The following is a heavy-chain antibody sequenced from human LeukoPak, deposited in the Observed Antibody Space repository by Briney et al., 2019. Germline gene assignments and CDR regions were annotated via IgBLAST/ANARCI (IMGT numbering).Heavy chain of an antibody. J-gene: IGHJ4*02. CDR1: GFTFSDYS. V-gene: IGHV3-23*01. CDR3: AKDQSDSGPTPDY. CDR2: ISGSGGST. D-gene: IGHD2-15*01. Sequence: GGSLRLSCAASGFTFSDYSMSWIRQAPGKGLEWVSAISGSGGSTYYADSVKGRFTISRDNSKNTLYLQMNSLRAEDTAVYYCAKDQSDSGPTPDYWGQGTLATVSS.